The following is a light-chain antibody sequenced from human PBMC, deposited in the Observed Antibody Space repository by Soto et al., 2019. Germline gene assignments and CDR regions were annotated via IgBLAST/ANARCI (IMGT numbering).Light chain of an antibody. CDR3: QQYNNWPPIT. J-gene: IGKJ5*01. Sequence: VVMTQSPATLSVSPGERATLSCRASRSISSNLAWYQQRPGQAPRLLIYGASTRATGIPARFSGSGSGTEFTLTISSLQSEYFAVYYCQQYNNWPPITFGQGTRLDIK. V-gene: IGKV3-15*01. CDR1: RSISSN. CDR2: GAS.